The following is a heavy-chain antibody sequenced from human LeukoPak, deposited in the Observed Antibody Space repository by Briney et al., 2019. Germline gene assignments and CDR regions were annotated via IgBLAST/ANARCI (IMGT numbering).Heavy chain of an antibody. CDR1: GLTFSGSA. J-gene: IGHJ4*02. CDR2: IRSQANSYAT. V-gene: IGHV3-73*01. CDR3: TRAYDSSGYDFFYFDY. D-gene: IGHD3-22*01. Sequence: GGSLRLSCGASGLTFSGSAMHWVRQASGKGLEWVGRIRSQANSYATAYVASVKGRFTISRDDSKKTAYLEMNSLRTEDTAVYYCTRAYDSSGYDFFYFDYWGQGTLVTVSS.